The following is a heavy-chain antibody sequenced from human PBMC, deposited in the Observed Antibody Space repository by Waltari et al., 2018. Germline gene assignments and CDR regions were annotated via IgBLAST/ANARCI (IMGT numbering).Heavy chain of an antibody. Sequence: QVQLQQSGPGLVQPSQTLSLTCAISGDSLSSHTVAWNWIRQSPSRGLEWLGRIYRGSNDYAVSVRSRITINSDTSKSQFSLQFHSVTPEDTALYFCARGVWSAFDTWGQGTMVTVSS. V-gene: IGHV6-1*01. CDR3: ARGVWSAFDT. CDR2: IYRGSN. CDR1: GDSLSSHTVA. D-gene: IGHD2-8*02. J-gene: IGHJ3*02.